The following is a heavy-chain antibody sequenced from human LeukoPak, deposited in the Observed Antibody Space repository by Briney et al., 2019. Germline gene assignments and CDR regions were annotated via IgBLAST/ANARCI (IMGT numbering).Heavy chain of an antibody. Sequence: SETLSLTCTVSGGSLVRSTYYWGWIRQPPGKGLEWIGSIYYSGSTYYNPSLKSRVTISVDTSKNQFSLKLSSVTAADTAVYYCARSTGFWDWFDPWGQGTLVTVSS. CDR1: GGSLVRSTYY. V-gene: IGHV4-39*07. CDR3: ARSTGFWDWFDP. CDR2: IYYSGST. J-gene: IGHJ5*02. D-gene: IGHD3-16*01.